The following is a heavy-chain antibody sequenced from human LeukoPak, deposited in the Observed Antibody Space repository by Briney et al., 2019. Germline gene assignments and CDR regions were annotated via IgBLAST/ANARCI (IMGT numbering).Heavy chain of an antibody. V-gene: IGHV3-23*01. CDR3: AKDSSGSYPYYFDY. CDR2: IRGSGGST. CDR1: GFTFSNAW. Sequence: GGSLRLSCAASGFTFSNAWMSWVRQAPGKGLEWVSAIRGSGGSTYYADSVKGRFTISRDNSKNTLYLQMNSLRAEDTAVYYCAKDSSGSYPYYFDYWGQGTLVTVSS. D-gene: IGHD1-26*01. J-gene: IGHJ4*02.